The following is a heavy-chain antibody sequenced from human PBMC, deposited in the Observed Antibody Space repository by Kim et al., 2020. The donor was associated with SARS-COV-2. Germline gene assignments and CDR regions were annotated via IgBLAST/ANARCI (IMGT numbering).Heavy chain of an antibody. V-gene: IGHV3-30*18. Sequence: GGSLRLSCAASGFTFSSYGMHWVRQAPGKGLEWVAVISYDGSNKYYADSVKGPFTISRDNSKNTLYLQMNSLRAEDTAVYYCAKDSTHSWIAVAGNFDYWGQGTLVTVSS. CDR2: ISYDGSNK. CDR1: GFTFSSYG. D-gene: IGHD6-19*01. J-gene: IGHJ4*02. CDR3: AKDSTHSWIAVAGNFDY.